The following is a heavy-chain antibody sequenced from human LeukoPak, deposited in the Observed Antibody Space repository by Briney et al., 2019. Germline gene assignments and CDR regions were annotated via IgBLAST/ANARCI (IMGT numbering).Heavy chain of an antibody. V-gene: IGHV3-7*04. CDR2: IKQDGSEK. D-gene: IGHD3-10*01. CDR1: GFTFSSYW. Sequence: PGGSLRLSCAASGFTFSSYWMSWVRQAPGKGLEWVANIKQDGSEKYYVDSVNGRFTISRDNAKNSLYLQMNSLRAEDTAVYYCARALLWFGELKGFGYWGQGTLVTVSS. CDR3: ARALLWFGELKGFGY. J-gene: IGHJ4*02.